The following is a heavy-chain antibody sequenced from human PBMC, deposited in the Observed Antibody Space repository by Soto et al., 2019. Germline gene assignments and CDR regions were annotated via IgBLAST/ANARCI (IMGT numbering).Heavy chain of an antibody. CDR2: ISWDGEK. Sequence: KSGATLVNPTQTLTLTCTFSGFSLNTRGVGVGWIRQPPGKALEWLALISWDGEKRYSPSLKSRLTITKDTSENQVVLTMTNMDPVDTATYYCAHRRGDLLNGHYYFDYWGQGTLVTVSS. CDR3: AHRRGDLLNGHYYFDY. CDR1: GFSLNTRGVG. D-gene: IGHD3-9*01. J-gene: IGHJ4*02. V-gene: IGHV2-5*02.